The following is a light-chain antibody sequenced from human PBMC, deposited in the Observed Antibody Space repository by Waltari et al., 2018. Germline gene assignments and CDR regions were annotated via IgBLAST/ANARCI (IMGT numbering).Light chain of an antibody. Sequence: EIVLTQSPGTLSLSPGERATLSCRASQSVSSGYLAWYQQKPGQAPRLLIYGASSRATGIPDRFSGSGSGTEFTLTISRLGPDDFAVYYCQQYGSSPWTFGQGTKVESK. CDR1: QSVSSGY. V-gene: IGKV3-20*01. CDR2: GAS. CDR3: QQYGSSPWT. J-gene: IGKJ1*01.